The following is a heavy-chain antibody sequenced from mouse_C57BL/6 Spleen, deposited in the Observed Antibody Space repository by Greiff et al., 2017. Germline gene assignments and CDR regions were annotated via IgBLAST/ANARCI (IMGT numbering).Heavy chain of an antibody. V-gene: IGHV5-12*01. CDR2: ISNGGGST. Sequence: EVNVVESGGGLVQPGGSLKLSCAASGFTFSDYYMYWVRQTPEKRLEWVAYISNGGGSTYYPDTVKGRFTISRDNAKNTLYLQMSRLKSEDTAMYYCAREGAMDYWGKGTSVTVSS. CDR1: GFTFSDYY. CDR3: AREGAMDY. J-gene: IGHJ4*01.